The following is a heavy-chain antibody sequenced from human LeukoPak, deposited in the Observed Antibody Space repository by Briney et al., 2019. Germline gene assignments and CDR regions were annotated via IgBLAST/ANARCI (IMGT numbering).Heavy chain of an antibody. V-gene: IGHV4-59*01. CDR1: GGSISSYY. J-gene: IGHJ2*01. D-gene: IGHD2-2*02. CDR3: ARDRQYQLPYLYLYFDL. CDR2: IYYSGST. Sequence: SETLSLTCTVSGGSISSYYWSWIRQPPGKGLEWIGYIYYSGSTNYNPSLKSRVTISVDTSKNQFSLKLSSVTAADTAVYYCARDRQYQLPYLYLYFDLWGRGTLVTVSS.